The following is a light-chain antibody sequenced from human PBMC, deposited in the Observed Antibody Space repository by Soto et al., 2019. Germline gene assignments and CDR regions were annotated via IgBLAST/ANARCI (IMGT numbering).Light chain of an antibody. CDR3: ATWDRSLSVGV. Sequence: QSVLTQPPSVSAAPGQKVTISCSGSSSNIGNNYVFWYQQLPGTAPKLLIYDNDKRPSGIPDRFSGSKSGTSATLGITGLQTGDVADYYCATWDRSLSVGVFGGGTKVTVL. J-gene: IGLJ2*01. V-gene: IGLV1-51*01. CDR2: DND. CDR1: SSNIGNNY.